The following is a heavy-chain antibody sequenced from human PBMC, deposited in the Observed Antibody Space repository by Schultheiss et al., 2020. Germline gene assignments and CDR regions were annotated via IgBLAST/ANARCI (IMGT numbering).Heavy chain of an antibody. D-gene: IGHD1-7*01. Sequence: GESLKISCAGSGFTFSNFAMHWVRQAPGKGLEWISYISSSGSTINYADSVKGRFTISRDNAKNSLYLQMNSLRAEDTAVYYCARVEIKSGTTDFFDVWGQGTMVTVSS. V-gene: IGHV3-48*03. CDR1: GFTFSNFA. J-gene: IGHJ3*01. CDR2: ISSSGSTI. CDR3: ARVEIKSGTTDFFDV.